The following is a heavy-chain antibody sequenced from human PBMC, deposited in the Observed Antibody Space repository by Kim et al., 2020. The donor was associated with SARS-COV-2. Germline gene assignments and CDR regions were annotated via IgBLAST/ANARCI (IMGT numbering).Heavy chain of an antibody. CDR3: AKDSGGGYYYYYGMDV. V-gene: IGHV3-23*03. J-gene: IGHJ6*02. D-gene: IGHD3-10*01. Sequence: EPVEGRFTISRDESKTTLNLQMNSLRAEDTAVYYCAKDSGGGYYYYYGMDVWGQGTTVTVSS.